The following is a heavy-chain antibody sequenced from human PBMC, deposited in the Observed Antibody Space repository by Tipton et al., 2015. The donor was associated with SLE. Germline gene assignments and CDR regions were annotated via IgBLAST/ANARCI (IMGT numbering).Heavy chain of an antibody. V-gene: IGHV4-39*07. Sequence: LRLSCTVSGGSISSSSYYWGWIRQPPGKGLEWIGSIYYSGSTYYNPSLKSRVTISVDTSKNQFSLKLSSVTAADTAVYYCARLGIGYCSGGSCYFNWFDPWGQGTLVTVSS. CDR2: IYYSGST. CDR1: GGSISSSSYY. CDR3: ARLGIGYCSGGSCYFNWFDP. D-gene: IGHD2-15*01. J-gene: IGHJ5*02.